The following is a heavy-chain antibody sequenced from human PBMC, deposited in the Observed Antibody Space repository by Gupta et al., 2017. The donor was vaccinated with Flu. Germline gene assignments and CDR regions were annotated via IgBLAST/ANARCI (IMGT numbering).Heavy chain of an antibody. CDR3: TKDTSYALDH. Sequence: EVQLLESGGGLAQPGGSLRLSCVASGFTFGNDALDWFRQAPGKGLGWVAAISSASATYYERSVQGRFVISRDNSKNTVYLQMSGLTAEDTAVYYCTKDTSYALDHWGQGTLVSVSS. CDR2: ISSASAT. D-gene: IGHD5-18*01. J-gene: IGHJ4*01. CDR1: GFTFGNDA. V-gene: IGHV3-23*01.